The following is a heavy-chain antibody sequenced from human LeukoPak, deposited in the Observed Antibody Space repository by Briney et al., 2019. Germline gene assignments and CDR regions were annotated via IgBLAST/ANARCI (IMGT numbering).Heavy chain of an antibody. V-gene: IGHV3-21*01. Sequence: PGGSLRLSCAASGFTFSSYSMNWVRQAPGKGLEWVSSISSSSSYIYYADSVKGRFTISRDNAKNSLYLQMNSLRAEDTAVYYCARDDGYCSSTSCSPGPWGQGTLVTVSS. J-gene: IGHJ5*02. CDR1: GFTFSSYS. D-gene: IGHD2-2*01. CDR3: ARDDGYCSSTSCSPGP. CDR2: ISSSSSYI.